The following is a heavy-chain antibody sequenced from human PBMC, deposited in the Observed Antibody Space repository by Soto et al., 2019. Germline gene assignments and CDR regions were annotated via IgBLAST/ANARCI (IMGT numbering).Heavy chain of an antibody. V-gene: IGHV1-3*01. J-gene: IGHJ4*02. CDR3: ARDQTGFWSGFDY. CDR2: INAGNGNT. Sequence: GASVKVSCKASGYTFTSYAMHWVRQAPGQRLEWKGWINAGNGNTKYSQKFQGRVTITRDTSASTAYMELGSLRSEDTAVYYCARDQTGFWSGFDYWGQGTLVTVSS. CDR1: GYTFTSYA. D-gene: IGHD3-3*01.